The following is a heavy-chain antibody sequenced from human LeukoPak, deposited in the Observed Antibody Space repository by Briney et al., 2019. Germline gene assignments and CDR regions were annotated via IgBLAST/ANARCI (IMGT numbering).Heavy chain of an antibody. CDR3: ARACSSTSCSGSDHYYYGMDV. D-gene: IGHD2-2*01. J-gene: IGHJ6*04. CDR2: IIPIFGTP. CDR1: GGTFSSYA. V-gene: IGHV1-69*06. Sequence: EASVKVSCTASGGTFSSYATRWVRHAPGQGLEWMGGIIPIFGTPNYAQKFQGRVTITADKSTSTAYMELSSLRSEDTAVYYCARACSSTSCSGSDHYYYGMDVWGKGTTVTVSS.